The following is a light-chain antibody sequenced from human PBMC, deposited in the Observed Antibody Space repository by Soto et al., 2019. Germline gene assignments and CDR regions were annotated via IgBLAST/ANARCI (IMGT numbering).Light chain of an antibody. J-gene: IGKJ1*01. CDR3: QQHSHWPPWT. CDR1: QNVRTF. V-gene: IGKV3-11*01. Sequence: EVVLTKSPATLSLSPGERATLSCRASQNVRTFLDWYQQKPGQAPRLLIYGASNRATGIPARFSGSGSGTDFTLTISGLEPEDFAVYYCQQHSHWPPWTFGQGTRVEIQ. CDR2: GAS.